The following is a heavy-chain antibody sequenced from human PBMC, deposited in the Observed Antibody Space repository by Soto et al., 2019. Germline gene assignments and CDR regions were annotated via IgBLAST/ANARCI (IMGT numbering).Heavy chain of an antibody. D-gene: IGHD6-13*01. CDR3: AKRSPYSSGWYSPIFDY. J-gene: IGHJ4*02. CDR2: ISESGGST. Sequence: GGSLRLSCAASGVSFSDYAMSWVRQAPGKGLEWVSVISESGGSTHYADSVRGRFTVSRDNSKNSLSLRMNSLRDEDTAVYFCAKRSPYSSGWYSPIFDYWGQGALVTVSS. CDR1: GVSFSDYA. V-gene: IGHV3-23*01.